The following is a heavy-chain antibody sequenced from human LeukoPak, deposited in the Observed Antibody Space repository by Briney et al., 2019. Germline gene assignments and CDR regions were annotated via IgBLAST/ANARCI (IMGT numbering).Heavy chain of an antibody. D-gene: IGHD2-15*01. CDR2: IYYTGST. Sequence: SETLSLTCTVSGGSMRSSSYVWGWIRQPPGKGLEWIGSIYYTGSTYYNPSLKSRVTISVDTSKNQFSLKLSSVTAADTAVYYCAKQYSWYFQHWGQGTLVTVSS. CDR3: AKQYSWYFQH. V-gene: IGHV4-39*01. J-gene: IGHJ1*01. CDR1: GGSMRSSSYV.